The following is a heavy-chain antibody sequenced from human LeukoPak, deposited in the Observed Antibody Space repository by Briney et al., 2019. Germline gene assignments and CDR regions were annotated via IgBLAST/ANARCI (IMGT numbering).Heavy chain of an antibody. J-gene: IGHJ6*02. V-gene: IGHV3-74*01. CDR2: IHSDGTTR. CDR1: GLTFSNYW. Sequence: GGSLRLSCAASGLTFSNYWMHWVRQAPGKGLVWVSRIHSDGTTRSYADSVKGRFTISRDNAKNTVFLQMNSLRAEDAAVYYCAGPGMRDYGMDVWGQGTTVTVSS. CDR3: AGPGMRDYGMDV.